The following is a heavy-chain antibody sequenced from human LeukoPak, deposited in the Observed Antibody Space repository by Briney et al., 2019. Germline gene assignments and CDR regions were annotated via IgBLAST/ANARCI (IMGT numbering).Heavy chain of an antibody. CDR2: IIPILGIA. CDR1: GGTFGSYT. CDR3: ARTCGGSCYSQEVNVDY. Sequence: SVKVSCKASGGTFGSYTISWVRQAPGQGLEWMGRIIPILGIANYAQKFQGRVTITADKSTSTAYMELSSLRSEDTAVYYCARTCGGSCYSQEVNVDYWGQGTLVTVSS. J-gene: IGHJ4*02. D-gene: IGHD2-15*01. V-gene: IGHV1-69*02.